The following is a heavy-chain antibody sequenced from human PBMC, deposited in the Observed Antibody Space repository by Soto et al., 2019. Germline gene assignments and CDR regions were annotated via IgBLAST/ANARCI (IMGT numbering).Heavy chain of an antibody. J-gene: IGHJ6*02. V-gene: IGHV1-69*13. D-gene: IGHD1-26*01. CDR2: IIPIFGTA. CDR3: ARGGDYYYYGMDV. Sequence: SVKVSCKASGGTFSSYAISWVRQAPGQGLEWMGGIIPIFGTANYAQKFHGRVTITADESTSTAYMELSSLRSEDTAVYYCARGGDYYYYGMDVWGQGTTVTVSS. CDR1: GGTFSSYA.